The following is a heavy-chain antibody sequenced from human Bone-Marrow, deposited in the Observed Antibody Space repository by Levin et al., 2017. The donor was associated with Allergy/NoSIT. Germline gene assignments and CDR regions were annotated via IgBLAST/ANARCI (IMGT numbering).Heavy chain of an antibody. Sequence: GGSLRLSCAASGFTFSSYGMHWVRQAPGKGLEWVAVIWYDGSNKYYADSVKGRFTISRDNSKNTLYLQMNSLRAEDTAVYYCARVTGGINAFDIWGQGTMVTVSS. CDR3: ARVTGGINAFDI. CDR2: IWYDGSNK. CDR1: GFTFSSYG. D-gene: IGHD2-8*02. V-gene: IGHV3-33*01. J-gene: IGHJ3*02.